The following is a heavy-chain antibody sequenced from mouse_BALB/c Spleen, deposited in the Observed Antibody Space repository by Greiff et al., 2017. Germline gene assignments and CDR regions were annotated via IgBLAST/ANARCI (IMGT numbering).Heavy chain of an antibody. CDR2: ISSGGSYT. CDR1: GFTFSSYG. J-gene: IGHJ2*01. V-gene: IGHV5-6*01. Sequence: EVQRVESGGDLVKPGGSLKLSCAASGFTFSSYGMSWVRQTPDKRLEWVATISSGGSYTYYPDSVKGRFTISRDNAKNTLYLQMSSLKSEDTAMYYCARRSKGYFDYWGQGTTLTVSA. CDR3: ARRSKGYFDY.